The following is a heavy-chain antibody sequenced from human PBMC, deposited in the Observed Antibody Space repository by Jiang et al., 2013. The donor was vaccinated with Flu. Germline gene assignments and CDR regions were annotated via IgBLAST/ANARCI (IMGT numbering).Heavy chain of an antibody. CDR1: GFTVSSNY. V-gene: IGHV3-66*02. Sequence: VQLLESGGGLVQPGGSLRLSCAASGFTVSSNYMSWVRQAPGKGLEWVSVIYSGGSTYYADSVKGRFTISRDNSKNTLYLQMNSLRAEDTAVYYCARELGYCSGGSCYSDGVDYYGMDVWGQGTTVTVSS. CDR2: IYSGGST. J-gene: IGHJ6*02. CDR3: ARELGYCSGGSCYSDGVDYYGMDV. D-gene: IGHD2-15*01.